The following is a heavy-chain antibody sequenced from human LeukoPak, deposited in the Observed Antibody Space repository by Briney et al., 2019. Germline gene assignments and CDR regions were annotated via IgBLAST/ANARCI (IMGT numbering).Heavy chain of an antibody. Sequence: GESLKISCKGSGYSFTSYWIGWVRQMPGKGLEWMGIIYPGDSDTRYSPSFQGQVTISADKSISTAYLQWGSLKASDTAMYYCARLAGYSSGWPPGGYWGQGTLVTVSS. CDR3: ARLAGYSSGWPPGGY. CDR2: IYPGDSDT. J-gene: IGHJ4*02. CDR1: GYSFTSYW. D-gene: IGHD6-19*01. V-gene: IGHV5-51*01.